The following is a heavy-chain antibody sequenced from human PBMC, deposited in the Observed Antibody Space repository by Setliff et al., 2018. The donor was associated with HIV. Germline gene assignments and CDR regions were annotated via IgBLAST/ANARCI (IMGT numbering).Heavy chain of an antibody. CDR3: ARLLEGPDYSSDFRYFDWFPDV. CDR1: GASISSGLYY. Sequence: SETLSLTCTVSGASISSGLYYWNWFRQPAGKGLEWIGRISSSGSTTYSPSLKSRVTISIDLAKSLFSLELSSVTAADTAVYYCARLLEGPDYSSDFRYFDWFPDVWGQGTLVTVSS. J-gene: IGHJ4*02. D-gene: IGHD3-9*01. CDR2: ISSSGST. V-gene: IGHV4-61*02.